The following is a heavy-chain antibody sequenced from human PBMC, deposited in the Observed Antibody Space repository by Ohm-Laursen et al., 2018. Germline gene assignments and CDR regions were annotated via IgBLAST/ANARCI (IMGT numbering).Heavy chain of an antibody. CDR1: GFTFSNYD. V-gene: IGHV3-30*18. CDR3: TKAMSGTYAAFDI. J-gene: IGHJ3*02. Sequence: SLRLSCTASGFTFSNYDMHWVRQAPGKGLEWVAFISYDGSSKYYVDSVKGRFTISRDSSKNTLYLQVNSLRAEDTAVYYCTKAMSGTYAAFDIWGQGTMVTVSS. CDR2: ISYDGSSK. D-gene: IGHD1-7*01.